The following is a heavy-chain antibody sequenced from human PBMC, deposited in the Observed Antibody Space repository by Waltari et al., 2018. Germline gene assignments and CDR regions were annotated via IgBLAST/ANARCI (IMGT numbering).Heavy chain of an antibody. D-gene: IGHD1-26*01. Sequence: QVQLQESGPGLVKPSETLSLTCTVSGGPISSYYLSWIRQPPGKGLEGIGYIYYSGSTNYNPSLKSRVTISVDTSKNQFSLKLSSVTAADTAVYYCARDSTHSGSGYTGFDYWGQGTLVTVSS. CDR3: ARDSTHSGSGYTGFDY. CDR1: GGPISSYY. J-gene: IGHJ4*02. V-gene: IGHV4-59*01. CDR2: IYYSGST.